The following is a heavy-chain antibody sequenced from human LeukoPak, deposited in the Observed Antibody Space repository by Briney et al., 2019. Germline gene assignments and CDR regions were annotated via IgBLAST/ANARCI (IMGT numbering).Heavy chain of an antibody. CDR3: ARTTYSSSWFDI. Sequence: GASVKVSCKASGYTFTGYYKHWVRQAPGQGLEWMGWINPNSGGTNYAQKFQGRVTMTRDTSISTAYMELSRLRSDDTAVYYCARTTYSSSWFDIWGQGTMVTVSS. V-gene: IGHV1-2*02. CDR1: GYTFTGYY. J-gene: IGHJ3*02. D-gene: IGHD6-13*01. CDR2: INPNSGGT.